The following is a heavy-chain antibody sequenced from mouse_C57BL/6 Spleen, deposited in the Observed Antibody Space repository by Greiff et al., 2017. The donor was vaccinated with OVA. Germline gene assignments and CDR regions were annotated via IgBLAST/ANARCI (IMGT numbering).Heavy chain of an antibody. D-gene: IGHD2-3*01. V-gene: IGHV2-2*01. CDR3: ARRDDGYYVEFAY. CDR2: IWSGGST. Sequence: VQLQQSGPGLVQPSQSLSITCTVSGFSLTSYGVHWVRQSPGKGLEWLGVIWSGGSTDYNAAFISRLSISKDNSKSQVFFKMNSLQADDTAIYYCARRDDGYYVEFAYWGQGTLVTVSA. J-gene: IGHJ3*01. CDR1: GFSLTSYG.